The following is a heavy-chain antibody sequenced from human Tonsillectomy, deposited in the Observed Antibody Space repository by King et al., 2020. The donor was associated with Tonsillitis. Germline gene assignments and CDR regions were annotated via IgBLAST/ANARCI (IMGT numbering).Heavy chain of an antibody. Sequence: TLKESGPTLVKPTQTLTLTCTFSGFSLSTSGVGVGWIRQPPGKALEWLALIYWDDDKRYSPSLKSRLTITKDTSKNQVVLTMTNMDPVDTATYYCAHRRGYSGYDPLYPAYRKPGWFAPWGQGTLVTVSS. CDR1: GFSLSTSGVG. CDR2: IYWDDDK. D-gene: IGHD5-12*01. J-gene: IGHJ5*02. CDR3: AHRRGYSGYDPLYPAYRKPGWFAP. V-gene: IGHV2-5*02.